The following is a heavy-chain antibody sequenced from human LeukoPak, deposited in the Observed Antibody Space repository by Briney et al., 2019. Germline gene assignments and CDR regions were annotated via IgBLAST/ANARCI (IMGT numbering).Heavy chain of an antibody. D-gene: IGHD3-10*01. CDR1: GYSIASGYY. CDR3: ARIIMVRGVPGWFDP. J-gene: IGHJ5*02. Sequence: PSATLSLTCTVSGYSIASGYYWGWIRQPPGKGLEGIGSMYHTGSTYYNPSLKSRVAISVDTSKNQFSLELTSVTAADTAVYYCARIIMVRGVPGWFDPWGQGTLVTVSS. V-gene: IGHV4-38-2*02. CDR2: MYHTGST.